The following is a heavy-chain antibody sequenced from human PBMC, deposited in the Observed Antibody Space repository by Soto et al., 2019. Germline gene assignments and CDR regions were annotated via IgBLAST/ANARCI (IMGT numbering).Heavy chain of an antibody. Sequence: SVKVSCKASGGTFSSYAISWVRQAPGQGLEWMGGIIPIFGTANYAQKFQGRVTITADESTSTAYMELSSLRSEDTAVYYCARPPYYDILTGQLTNWGQGTLVTVSS. D-gene: IGHD3-9*01. CDR1: GGTFSSYA. CDR2: IIPIFGTA. V-gene: IGHV1-69*13. CDR3: ARPPYYDILTGQLTN. J-gene: IGHJ4*02.